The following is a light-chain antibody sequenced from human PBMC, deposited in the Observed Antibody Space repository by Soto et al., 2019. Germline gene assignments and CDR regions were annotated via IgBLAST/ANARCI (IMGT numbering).Light chain of an antibody. CDR1: SSNIGAGYD. Sequence: QSVLTQPPSVSGAPGQRVTISCTGSSSNIGAGYDVHWYQQLPGTAPKLLIYANSKRPSGVPDRFSGSKSGTSASLAITGLQAEDEADYYCQSYDRSLSGYVXGTGTRSPS. CDR2: ANS. V-gene: IGLV1-40*01. CDR3: QSYDRSLSGYV. J-gene: IGLJ1*01.